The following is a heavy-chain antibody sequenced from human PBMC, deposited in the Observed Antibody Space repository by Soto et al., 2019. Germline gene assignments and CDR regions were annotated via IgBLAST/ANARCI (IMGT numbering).Heavy chain of an antibody. CDR1: GFTFSSYG. CDR2: IWYDGSNK. J-gene: IGHJ6*02. Sequence: QVQLVESGGGVVQPGRSLRLSCAASGFTFSSYGMHWVRQAPGKGLEWVAVIWYDGSNKYYADSVKGRFTISRDNSKNTLYLQMNSLRAEDTAVYYCARDRGSSWIPPYYYCGMDVWGQGTTVTVSS. D-gene: IGHD6-13*01. CDR3: ARDRGSSWIPPYYYCGMDV. V-gene: IGHV3-33*01.